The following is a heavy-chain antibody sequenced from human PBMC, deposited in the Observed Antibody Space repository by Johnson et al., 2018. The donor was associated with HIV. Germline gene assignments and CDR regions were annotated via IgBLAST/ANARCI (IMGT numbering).Heavy chain of an antibody. V-gene: IGHV3-11*04. CDR3: ARDWELGAFDI. D-gene: IGHD1-7*01. CDR1: GFTFSDYY. CDR2: IDSSGSGI. J-gene: IGHJ3*02. Sequence: VQLVESGGGLVKPGGSLRLSCAASGFTFSDYYINWIRQAPGKGLEWVSYIDSSGSGIYYADSVKGPFTISRDNSKNTLYLQMNSLRAKDTAVYYCARDWELGAFDIWGQGTMVTVSS.